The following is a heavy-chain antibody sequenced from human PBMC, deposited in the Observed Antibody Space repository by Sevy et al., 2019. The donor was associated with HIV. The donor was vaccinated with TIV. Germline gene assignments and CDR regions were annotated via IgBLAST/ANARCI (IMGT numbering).Heavy chain of an antibody. V-gene: IGHV3-30*03. J-gene: IGHJ6*02. CDR3: ARDFTGYNGMDV. Sequence: GGSLRISCTASGFTFTTHGMHWVRQAPGKGLEWVAVISYHGRNKFYGSSVEGRFTISRDNSKKTLYLQMNSLTTEDTAVYYCARDFTGYNGMDVWGQGTMVTVSS. CDR1: GFTFTTHG. CDR2: ISYHGRNK. D-gene: IGHD3-9*01.